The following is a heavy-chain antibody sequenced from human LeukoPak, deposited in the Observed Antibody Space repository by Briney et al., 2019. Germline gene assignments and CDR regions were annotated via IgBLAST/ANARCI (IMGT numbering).Heavy chain of an antibody. V-gene: IGHV4-39*01. Sequence: SETLSLTCTVSGGSISSSGYYWGWLRQPPGKGLEWIGSIYYSGSTYYSPSLKSRVTTSVDTSKNQFSLKLSSVTAADTAVYYCARHSRSVNYGSGRAYIDYWGQGTLVTVSS. D-gene: IGHD3-10*01. CDR3: ARHSRSVNYGSGRAYIDY. CDR1: GGSISSSGYY. J-gene: IGHJ4*02. CDR2: IYYSGST.